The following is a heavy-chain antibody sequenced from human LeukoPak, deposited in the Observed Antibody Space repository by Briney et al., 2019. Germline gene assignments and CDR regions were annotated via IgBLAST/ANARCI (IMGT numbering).Heavy chain of an antibody. D-gene: IGHD3-10*01. J-gene: IGHJ4*02. Sequence: ASVKVSCKASGYTFTTYYMHWVRDAPGQALEWMGIINPSGGSATYAQNFQGRVTMTRDTSTTTVYMELSSLRSEDTAVYYCARDGQPGAHYGLKSHGFDFWGQGTLVTVSS. V-gene: IGHV1-46*01. CDR1: GYTFTTYY. CDR2: INPSGGSA. CDR3: ARDGQPGAHYGLKSHGFDF.